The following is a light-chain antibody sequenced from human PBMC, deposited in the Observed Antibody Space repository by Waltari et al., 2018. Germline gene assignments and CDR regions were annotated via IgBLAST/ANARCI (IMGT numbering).Light chain of an antibody. CDR2: VVR. CDR3: SSYTSSDTPV. Sequence: QSALTQPASVSGSPGQSITISCTGTSSDVGGYNFVSWYQQHPGKAPKLMVYVVRYRPPGVSNRFSGSKSGNTASLTSSGLQAEDEADYYCSSYTSSDTPVFGTGTKVTVV. CDR1: SSDVGGYNF. J-gene: IGLJ1*01. V-gene: IGLV2-14*01.